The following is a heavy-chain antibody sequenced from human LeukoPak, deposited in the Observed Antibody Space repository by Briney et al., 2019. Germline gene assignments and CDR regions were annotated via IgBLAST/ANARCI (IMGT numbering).Heavy chain of an antibody. CDR1: GFTFSSYG. D-gene: IGHD3-9*01. Sequence: GGSLRLSCAASGFTFSSYGMRWVRQAPGKGLEWVSAISGSGGSTYYADSVKGRFTISRDNSKNTLYLQMNSLRAEDTAVYYCAKDGAVRYFDWYYGMDVWGQGTTVTVSS. CDR3: AKDGAVRYFDWYYGMDV. CDR2: ISGSGGST. V-gene: IGHV3-23*01. J-gene: IGHJ6*02.